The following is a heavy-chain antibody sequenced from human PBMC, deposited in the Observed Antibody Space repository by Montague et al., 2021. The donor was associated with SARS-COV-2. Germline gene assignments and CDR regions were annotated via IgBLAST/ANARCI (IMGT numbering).Heavy chain of an antibody. CDR3: ARGQSPRITFGGIISYGLDV. CDR2: INHSRST. J-gene: IGHJ6*02. Sequence: SETLSLTCAVYGGSFSGYYWTWIRQPPGKGLGWIGEINHSRSTNYNPSLKSRVTISVDTSKNQFSLKLRSVTAADTAVYYCARGQSPRITFGGIISYGLDVWGQGTTVTVSS. CDR1: GGSFSGYY. V-gene: IGHV4-34*01. D-gene: IGHD3-16*02.